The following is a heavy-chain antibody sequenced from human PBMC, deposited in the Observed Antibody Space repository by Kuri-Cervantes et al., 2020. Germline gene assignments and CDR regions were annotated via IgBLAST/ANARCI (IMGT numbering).Heavy chain of an antibody. CDR1: GFTFSNAW. Sequence: GESLKISCAASGFTFSNAWMSWVRQAPGKGLEWVGRIKSKTDGGTTDYAAPVKGRFTISRDDSKNTLYLQMNSLKTEDTAVYYCAKGPQAYYGSGSYYNDDASDIWGQGTMVTVSS. CDR2: IKSKTDGGTT. J-gene: IGHJ3*02. CDR3: AKGPQAYYGSGSYYNDDASDI. D-gene: IGHD3-10*01. V-gene: IGHV3-15*01.